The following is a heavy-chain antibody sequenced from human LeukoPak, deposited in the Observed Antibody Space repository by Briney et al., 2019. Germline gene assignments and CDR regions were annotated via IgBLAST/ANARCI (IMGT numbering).Heavy chain of an antibody. CDR2: IYHSGST. CDR1: GYSISSGYY. J-gene: IGHJ4*02. V-gene: IGHV4-38-2*02. Sequence: SETLSLTCTVSGYSISSGYYWGWIRQPPGKGLEWIGSIYHSGSTYYNPSLKSRVTISVDTSKNQFSLKLSSVTAADTAVYYCARESDSYGGNSGSSYWGQGTLVTVSS. D-gene: IGHD4-23*01. CDR3: ARESDSYGGNSGSSY.